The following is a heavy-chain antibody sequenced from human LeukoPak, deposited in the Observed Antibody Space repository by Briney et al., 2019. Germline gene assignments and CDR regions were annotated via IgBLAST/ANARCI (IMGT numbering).Heavy chain of an antibody. CDR2: IYPGDSDT. J-gene: IGHJ3*02. Sequence: GESLKISCKGSGCCFTGYWIGWVRHMRGKGLVWVGIIYPGDSDTRYSPSFQGQVTISADKSISTAYLQWRSLKASDTAMYYCARRPYCGGDCYSLRKGAFDIWGQGTMVTVSS. D-gene: IGHD2-21*02. CDR3: ARRPYCGGDCYSLRKGAFDI. V-gene: IGHV5-51*01. CDR1: GCCFTGYW.